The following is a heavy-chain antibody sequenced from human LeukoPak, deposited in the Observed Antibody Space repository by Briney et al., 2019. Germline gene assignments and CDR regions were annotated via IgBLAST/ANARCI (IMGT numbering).Heavy chain of an antibody. V-gene: IGHV3-21*01. CDR2: ISSSSSYI. J-gene: IGHJ4*02. CDR3: AKDGPQYSSGYYPDY. CDR1: GFTFSSYA. Sequence: GGSLRLSCAASGFTFSSYAMSWVRQAPGKGLEWVSSISSSSSYIYYADSVKGRFTISRDNAKNTLYLQMNSLRAEDTAVYYCAKDGPQYSSGYYPDYWGQGTLVTVSS. D-gene: IGHD3-22*01.